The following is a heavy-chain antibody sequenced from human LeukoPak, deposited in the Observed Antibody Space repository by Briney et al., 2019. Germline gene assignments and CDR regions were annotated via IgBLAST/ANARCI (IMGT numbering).Heavy chain of an antibody. Sequence: GGSLRLSCAASGFTFSSYSMNWVRQAPGKGLEWVSYIRGSSSTIYYADSVKGRFTVSRDNAQNSLYLQMNSLRAEDTAVYYCARDPHSLDYWGQGTLVTVSS. J-gene: IGHJ4*02. V-gene: IGHV3-48*01. D-gene: IGHD1-26*01. CDR1: GFTFSSYS. CDR2: IRGSSSTI. CDR3: ARDPHSLDY.